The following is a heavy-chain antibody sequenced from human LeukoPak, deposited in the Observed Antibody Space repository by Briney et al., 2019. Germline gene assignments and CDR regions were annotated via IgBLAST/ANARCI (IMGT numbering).Heavy chain of an antibody. V-gene: IGHV1-2*02. D-gene: IGHD2-15*01. CDR1: GYTFTGYY. J-gene: IGHJ5*02. Sequence: EAPVKVSCKASGYTFTGYYMHWVRQAPGQGLEWMGWINPNSGGTNYAQKFQGRVTMTRDTSISTAYMELSRLRSDDTAVYYCAREKGYCSGGSCYAKGAFDPWGQGTLVTVSS. CDR3: AREKGYCSGGSCYAKGAFDP. CDR2: INPNSGGT.